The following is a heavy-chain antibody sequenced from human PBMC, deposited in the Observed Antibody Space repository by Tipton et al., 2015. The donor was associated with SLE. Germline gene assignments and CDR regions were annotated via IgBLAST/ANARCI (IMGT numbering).Heavy chain of an antibody. CDR3: ARAPGGAYYYGSGGWFDP. CDR1: GDSISFYY. CDR2: VHHSVST. Sequence: TLSLTCPVSGDSISFYYWTWIRQPPGKGLEWIGHVHHSVSTNYNPSLRSRITISVDTSKNQFSLKLSSVTAADTAVYYCARAPGGAYYYGSGGWFDPWGQGTLVTVSS. D-gene: IGHD3-10*01. J-gene: IGHJ5*02. V-gene: IGHV4-59*01.